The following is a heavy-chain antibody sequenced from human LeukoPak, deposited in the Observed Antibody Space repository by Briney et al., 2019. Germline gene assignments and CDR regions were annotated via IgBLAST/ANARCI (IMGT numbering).Heavy chain of an antibody. CDR3: ARPHTFRDYPEYLHY. CDR2: IFPGDSDT. Sequence: GESLKISCQGSGYTFTDYWIGWVRQMPGKGLEWMGIIFPGDSDTRYSPSFQGQVTISADKSINTAYLQWSSLKASDTAMYYCARPHTFRDYPEYLHYWGQGTLVTVSS. J-gene: IGHJ1*01. CDR1: GYTFTDYW. V-gene: IGHV5-51*01. D-gene: IGHD4-17*01.